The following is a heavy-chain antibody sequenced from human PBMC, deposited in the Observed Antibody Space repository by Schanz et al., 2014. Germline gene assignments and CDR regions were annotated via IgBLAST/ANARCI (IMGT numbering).Heavy chain of an antibody. V-gene: IGHV3-53*01. J-gene: IGHJ4*02. CDR3: AQTRGTFMVPIDN. D-gene: IGHD3-3*02. CDR1: GFTVSNSY. CDR2: IYSSGST. Sequence: DVQLVDSGGGLVQPGGSLRLSCAASGFTVSNSYIHWVRQAPGKGLEWVSTIYSSGSTYYADSVRGRFTISRDNARNSLYLQLNSLRVEDSGVYFCAQTRGTFMVPIDNWGQGVRVIVSS.